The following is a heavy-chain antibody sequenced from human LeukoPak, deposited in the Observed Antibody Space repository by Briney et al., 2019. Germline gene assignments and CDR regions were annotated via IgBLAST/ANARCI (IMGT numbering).Heavy chain of an antibody. V-gene: IGHV3-23*01. CDR1: GFTFSSYA. CDR3: AKAGYSSSWYGDY. CDR2: ISGGGGST. D-gene: IGHD6-13*01. J-gene: IGHJ4*02. Sequence: GGSLRLSCAASGFTFSSYAMSWVRQAPGKGLEWVSAISGGGGSTYYADSVKGRFTISRDNSKNTLYLQMNSLRAEDTAVYYCAKAGYSSSWYGDYWGQGTLVTVSS.